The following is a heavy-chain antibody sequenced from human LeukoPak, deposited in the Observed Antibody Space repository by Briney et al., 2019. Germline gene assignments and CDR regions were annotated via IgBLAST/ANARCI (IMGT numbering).Heavy chain of an antibody. J-gene: IGHJ6*02. CDR2: ISASGGST. V-gene: IGHV3-23*01. Sequence: PGGSLRLSCAASGFTFSRYAMNWVRQAPGKGLEWVSGISASGGSTYYADSVKGRFTISRDNSKNTVYLQMNSLRAEDTAVYYCAKVRQIYYYYGMDGWGQGTTVAVSS. CDR1: GFTFSRYA. CDR3: AKVRQIYYYYGMDG.